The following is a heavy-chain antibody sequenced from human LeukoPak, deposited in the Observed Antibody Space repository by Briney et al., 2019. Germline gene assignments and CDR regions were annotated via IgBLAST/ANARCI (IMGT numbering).Heavy chain of an antibody. J-gene: IGHJ4*02. D-gene: IGHD3-22*01. CDR2: IYYSGST. V-gene: IGHV4-59*12. Sequence: SETLSLTCTVSGGSISSYYWSWIRQPPGKGLEWIGYIYYSGSTNYNPSLKSRVTISVDTSKNQFSLKLSSVTAADTAVYYCARDPTGITVNYWGQGTLVTVSS. CDR1: GGSISSYY. CDR3: ARDPTGITVNY.